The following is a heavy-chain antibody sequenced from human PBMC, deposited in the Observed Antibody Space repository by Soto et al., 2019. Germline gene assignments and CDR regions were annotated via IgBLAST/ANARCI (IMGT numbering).Heavy chain of an antibody. CDR1: GGSFSGYY. CDR3: ARLAGSSGWQRYFQH. D-gene: IGHD6-19*01. J-gene: IGHJ1*01. Sequence: QVQLQQWGAGLLKPSETLSLTCAVYGGSFSGYYWSWIRQPPGKGLEWIGEINHSGTTNYNPSLKSRVTISVDTSKNQFSLKLISVTAAHTAVYYCARLAGSSGWQRYFQHWGQGTLVTVSS. CDR2: INHSGTT. V-gene: IGHV4-34*01.